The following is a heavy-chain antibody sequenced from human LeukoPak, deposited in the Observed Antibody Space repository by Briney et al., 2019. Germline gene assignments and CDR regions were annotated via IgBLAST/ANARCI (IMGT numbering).Heavy chain of an antibody. Sequence: GGSLRLSCAASGFTFSNYAMSWVRQAPGKGLEWDSAITGSGGNTSYADSVTGRFTISRDNSKNTVFLQMNSLRAEDTAVYYCAKWGDYDVLTGYYVSDYWGQGTLVTVSS. CDR1: GFTFSNYA. CDR3: AKWGDYDVLTGYYVSDY. V-gene: IGHV3-23*01. D-gene: IGHD3-9*01. J-gene: IGHJ4*02. CDR2: ITGSGGNT.